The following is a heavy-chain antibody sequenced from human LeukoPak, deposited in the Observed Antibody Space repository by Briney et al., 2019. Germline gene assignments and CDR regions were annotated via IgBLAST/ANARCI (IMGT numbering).Heavy chain of an antibody. CDR2: ISAYNGNT. CDR3: ARAGYCSSISCYRDFDY. D-gene: IGHD2-2*01. Sequence: ASVKVSCKASGYTFTSYGISWVRQAPGQGLEWMGWISAYNGNTNYAQKLQGRVTMTTDTSTSTAYMELRSLRSDDTAVYYCARAGYCSSISCYRDFDYWGQGTLVTVSS. V-gene: IGHV1-18*01. J-gene: IGHJ4*02. CDR1: GYTFTSYG.